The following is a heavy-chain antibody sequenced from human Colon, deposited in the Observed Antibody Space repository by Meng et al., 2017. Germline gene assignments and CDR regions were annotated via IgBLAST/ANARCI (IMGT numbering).Heavy chain of an antibody. CDR3: AREPFAPYGGSRVYDY. J-gene: IGHJ4*02. V-gene: IGHV1-46*01. Sequence: GLLVQSGAEVKKPGAPVKVSCKAFGYTFTSYYMPWVRQAPGQGLEWMGIINPSGGSTSYAQKFQGRVTMTRDTSTSTVYMELSSLRSEDTAVYYCAREPFAPYGGSRVYDYWGQGTLVTVSS. CDR2: INPSGGST. CDR1: GYTFTSYY. D-gene: IGHD4-23*01.